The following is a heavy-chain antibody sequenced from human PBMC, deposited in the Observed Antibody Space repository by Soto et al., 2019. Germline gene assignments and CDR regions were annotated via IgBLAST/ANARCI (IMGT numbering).Heavy chain of an antibody. CDR1: GFTFSSYG. CDR2: ISGSGGST. Sequence: GGSLRLSCAASGFTFSSYGMHWVRQAPEKGLEWVSAISGSGGSTYYADSVKGRFTISRDNSKNTLYLQMNSLRAEDTAVYYCAKDRVALYYDILTGYYNDCFDPWGQGTLVTVSP. J-gene: IGHJ5*02. CDR3: AKDRVALYYDILTGYYNDCFDP. D-gene: IGHD3-9*01. V-gene: IGHV3-23*01.